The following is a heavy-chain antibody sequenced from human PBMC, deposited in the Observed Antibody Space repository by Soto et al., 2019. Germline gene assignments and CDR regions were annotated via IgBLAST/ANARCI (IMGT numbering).Heavy chain of an antibody. V-gene: IGHV3-53*01. D-gene: IGHD1-26*01. J-gene: IGHJ4*02. Sequence: GESLKISCAASGFTVSSNYMSWVRQAPGKGLEWVSVIYSGGSTYYADSVKGRFTISRDNSKNTLYLQMNSLRAEDTAVYYCARDYTNSGSYYFDYWGQGTLVTVSS. CDR3: ARDYTNSGSYYFDY. CDR2: IYSGGST. CDR1: GFTVSSNY.